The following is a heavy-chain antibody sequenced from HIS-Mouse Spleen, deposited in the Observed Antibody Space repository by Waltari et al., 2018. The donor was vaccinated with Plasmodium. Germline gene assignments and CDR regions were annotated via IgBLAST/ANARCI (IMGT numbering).Heavy chain of an antibody. J-gene: IGHJ3*02. CDR3: ARGSAGDAFDI. D-gene: IGHD6-19*01. CDR2: ISPYNGNT. CDR1: GSTFTSYG. Sequence: VQLVNSGAEVKKLGAPVKVSSKASGSTFTSYGISWVRQAPGQGLEWMGWISPYNGNTNFAQKLQGRVTMTTDTSTSTAYMELRSLRSDDTAVYYCARGSAGDAFDIWGQGTMVTVSS. V-gene: IGHV1-18*01.